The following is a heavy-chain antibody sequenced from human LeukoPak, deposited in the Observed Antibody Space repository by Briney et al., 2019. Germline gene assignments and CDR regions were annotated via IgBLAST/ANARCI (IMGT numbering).Heavy chain of an antibody. V-gene: IGHV3-30-3*01. J-gene: IGHJ4*02. CDR1: GFTFSSYA. CDR3: ARGDGGSSWYFDFDY. D-gene: IGHD6-13*01. CDR2: ISYDGSNK. Sequence: GGSLRLSCAVSGFTFSSYAMHWVRQAPGKGLEWVAVISYDGSNKYHADSVKGRFTISRDNSKNTLYLQMNSLRAEDTAVYYCARGDGGSSWYFDFDYWGQGTLVTVSS.